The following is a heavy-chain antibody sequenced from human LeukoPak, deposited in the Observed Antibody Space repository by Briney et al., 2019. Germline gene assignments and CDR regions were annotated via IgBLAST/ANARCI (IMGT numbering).Heavy chain of an antibody. J-gene: IGHJ3*02. D-gene: IGHD3-9*01. CDR1: GGSFSGYY. CDR3: AREYYDILTGYWGAFDI. V-gene: IGHV4-34*09. CDR2: INHSGST. Sequence: SETLSLTCAVYGGSFSGYYWSWIRQPPGKGLEWIGEINHSGSTNYNPSLKSRVTISVDTSKNQFSLKLSSVTAADTAVYYCAREYYDILTGYWGAFDIWGQGTMVTVSS.